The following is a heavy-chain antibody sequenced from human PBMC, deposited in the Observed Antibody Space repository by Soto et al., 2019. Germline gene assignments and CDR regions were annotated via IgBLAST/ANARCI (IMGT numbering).Heavy chain of an antibody. CDR2: ISWDGGST. J-gene: IGHJ6*02. CDR1: GFTFDNYA. CDR3: AKDIVRVXIAVADPENYYYYGMDV. Sequence: GGSLRLSCAASGFTFDNYAMHWVRQAPGKGLEWVSLISWDGGSTYYADSVKGRFTISRDNSKNSLYLQMNSLRAEDTALYYCAKDIVRVXIAVADPENYYYYGMDVWGQGTTVTVSS. D-gene: IGHD6-19*01. V-gene: IGHV3-43D*04.